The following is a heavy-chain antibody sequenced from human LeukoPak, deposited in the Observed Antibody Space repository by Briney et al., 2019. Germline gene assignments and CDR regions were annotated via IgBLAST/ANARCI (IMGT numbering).Heavy chain of an antibody. CDR3: ARSDLYCSSTSCSAHAFDI. Sequence: ASLKVSCKASGGTFSSYAISWVRHPPGQGLEWMGVIIPIFGTANYAQKFQGRLTITAAKSTRTAYMELSSLRSEDTAVYYCARSDLYCSSTSCSAHAFDIWGRGTMVTASS. CDR1: GGTFSSYA. J-gene: IGHJ3*02. V-gene: IGHV1-69*06. CDR2: IIPIFGTA. D-gene: IGHD2-2*01.